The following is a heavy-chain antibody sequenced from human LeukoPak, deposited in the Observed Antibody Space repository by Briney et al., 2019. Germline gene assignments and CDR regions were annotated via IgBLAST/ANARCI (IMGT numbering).Heavy chain of an antibody. CDR1: GFTFSNAW. Sequence: GGSLRLSCAASGFTFSNAWVSWVRQAPGKGLEWVCRIKSKTDGGTTDYAAPVKGRFTISRDDSKNTLYLQMNSLKTEDTAVYYCTTDLTYGDYPVGYWGQGTLVTVSS. J-gene: IGHJ4*02. CDR2: IKSKTDGGTT. CDR3: TTDLTYGDYPVGY. D-gene: IGHD4-17*01. V-gene: IGHV3-15*01.